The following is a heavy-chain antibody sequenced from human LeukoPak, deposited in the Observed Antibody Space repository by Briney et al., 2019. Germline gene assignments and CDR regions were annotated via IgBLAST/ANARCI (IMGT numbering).Heavy chain of an antibody. V-gene: IGHV4-34*01. CDR2: INHSGST. Sequence: YPSETLSLTCAVYGGSFSGYYWSWIRQPPGKGLEWIGEINHSGSTNYNPSLKSRVTISVDTSKNQFSLKLSSVTAADTAVYYCARARHLQGYYYDSSGYYLDYWGQGTLVTVSS. CDR3: ARARHLQGYYYDSSGYYLDY. CDR1: GGSFSGYY. J-gene: IGHJ4*02. D-gene: IGHD3-22*01.